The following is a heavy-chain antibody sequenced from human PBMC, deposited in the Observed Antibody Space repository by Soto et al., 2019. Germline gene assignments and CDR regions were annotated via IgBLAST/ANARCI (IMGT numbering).Heavy chain of an antibody. CDR2: IRGRAHGGTT. D-gene: IGHD3-10*01. J-gene: IGHJ1*01. CDR3: IPHLIYCDSARRSA. Sequence: EVQLVESGGGLVKPGESLRLSCAASGFTFINAWLSWVRQAPGKRLEWFGRIRGRAHGGTTDYAAPVNGRFTVSRDNSQNMLFAQTITLRTEDSALYSSIPHLIYCDSARRSAWGQGTLVPVSS. CDR1: GFTFINAW. V-gene: IGHV3-15*01.